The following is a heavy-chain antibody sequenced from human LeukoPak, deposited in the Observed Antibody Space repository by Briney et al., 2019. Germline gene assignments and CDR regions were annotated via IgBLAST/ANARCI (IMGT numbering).Heavy chain of an antibody. D-gene: IGHD6-13*01. V-gene: IGHV3-33*06. CDR2: IWYDGSNK. CDR1: GFTFSSYS. Sequence: GGSLRLSCAASGFTFSSYSMNWVRQAPGKGLEWVAVIWYDGSNKYYADSVKGRFTISRDNSKNTLYLQMNSLRAEDTAVYYCAKYIAAAGRYYYYGMDVWGQGTTVTVSS. J-gene: IGHJ6*02. CDR3: AKYIAAAGRYYYYGMDV.